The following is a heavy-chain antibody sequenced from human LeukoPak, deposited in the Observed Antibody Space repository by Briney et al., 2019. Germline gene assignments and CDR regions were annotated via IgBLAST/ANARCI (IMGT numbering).Heavy chain of an antibody. D-gene: IGHD1-26*01. CDR3: AGAVGPPSDAFDI. CDR1: GFTVSSNY. V-gene: IGHV3-66*01. J-gene: IGHJ3*02. Sequence: HPGGSLRLSCAASGFTVSSNYMSWVRQAPGKGLEWVSVIYSGGSTYYADSVKGRFTISRDNSKNTLYLQMNSLRAEDTAVYYCAGAVGPPSDAFDIWGQGTMVTVSS. CDR2: IYSGGST.